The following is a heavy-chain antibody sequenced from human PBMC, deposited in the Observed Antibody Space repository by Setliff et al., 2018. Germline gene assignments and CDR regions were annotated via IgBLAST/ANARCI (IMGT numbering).Heavy chain of an antibody. D-gene: IGHD5-18*01. CDR3: ATFRGYTYGYDY. CDR2: ISGYNGNT. Sequence: ASVKVSCKASGYTFTTYTMNWVRQAPGQGLEWVGWISGYNGNTIYAQNFQDRVTMTTDASTNTAYMELRSLGSDDTAVYYCATFRGYTYGYDYWGQGTLVTVSS. J-gene: IGHJ4*02. CDR1: GYTFTTYT. V-gene: IGHV1-18*01.